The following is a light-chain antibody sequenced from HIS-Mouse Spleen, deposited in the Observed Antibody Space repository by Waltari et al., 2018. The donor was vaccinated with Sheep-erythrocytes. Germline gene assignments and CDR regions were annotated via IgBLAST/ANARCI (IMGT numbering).Light chain of an antibody. CDR3: QAWDSSTAWV. CDR2: QDS. V-gene: IGLV3-1*01. J-gene: IGLJ3*02. Sequence: SYELTQPPSVSVSPGQTASITCSGDELGDKYACWYQQKRGTSPVLVIYQDSKRHSGNAERVSGSNSGNTATLTISGTQAMDEADYYCQAWDSSTAWVFGGGTKLTVL. CDR1: ELGDKY.